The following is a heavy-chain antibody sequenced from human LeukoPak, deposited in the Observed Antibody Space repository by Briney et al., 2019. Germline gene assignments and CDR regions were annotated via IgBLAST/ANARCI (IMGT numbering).Heavy chain of an antibody. D-gene: IGHD1-26*01. CDR1: GGTFSSYA. J-gene: IGHJ3*02. CDR3: ASSDDSGSYSDAFDI. Sequence: GASVKVSCKASGGTFSSYAISWVRQAPGQGLEWMGGIIPIFGTANYAQKFQGRVTITADESTSTAYMELSSLRSEDTAVYYCASSDDSGSYSDAFDIWGQGAMVTVSS. CDR2: IIPIFGTA. V-gene: IGHV1-69*13.